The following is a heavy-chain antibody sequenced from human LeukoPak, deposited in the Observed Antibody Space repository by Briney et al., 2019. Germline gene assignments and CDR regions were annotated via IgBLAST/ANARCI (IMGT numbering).Heavy chain of an antibody. CDR1: GFTFSTYS. Sequence: GGSLRLSCAASGFTFSTYSMNWVRQAPGKGLEWVSSISSSSTSIYYADSVKGRFTISRDNAKNSLYLQMNSLRAEDTAVYYCTRDRRYDNSGYYLAAFDLWGQGTMVTVSS. CDR2: ISSSSTSI. J-gene: IGHJ3*01. D-gene: IGHD3-22*01. V-gene: IGHV3-21*01. CDR3: TRDRRYDNSGYYLAAFDL.